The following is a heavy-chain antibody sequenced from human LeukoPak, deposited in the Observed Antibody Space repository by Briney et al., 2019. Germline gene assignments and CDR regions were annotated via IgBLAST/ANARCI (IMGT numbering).Heavy chain of an antibody. CDR1: GYTLTELS. V-gene: IGHV1-24*01. Sequence: ASVKVSCKVSGYTLTELSMHWVRQAPGKGLEWMGGFDPEDGETIYAQKFQGRVTMTEDTSTDTACMELSSLRSEDTAVYYCATDPYCSSTSCQDDYWGQGTLVTVSS. D-gene: IGHD2-2*01. CDR3: ATDPYCSSTSCQDDY. CDR2: FDPEDGET. J-gene: IGHJ4*02.